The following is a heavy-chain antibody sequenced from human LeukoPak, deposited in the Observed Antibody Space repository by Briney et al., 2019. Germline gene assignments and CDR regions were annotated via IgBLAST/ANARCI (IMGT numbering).Heavy chain of an antibody. Sequence: GGSLRLSCQASGFPFSTFPMSWVRQAPGKGLEWVAVISYDGSNKYYADSVKGRFIISRDNSKNTLYLQMNSLRAEDTAVYYCARIPSITMVREPFDYWGQGTLVTVSS. D-gene: IGHD3-10*01. CDR2: ISYDGSNK. CDR3: ARIPSITMVREPFDY. V-gene: IGHV3-30-3*01. J-gene: IGHJ4*02. CDR1: GFPFSTFP.